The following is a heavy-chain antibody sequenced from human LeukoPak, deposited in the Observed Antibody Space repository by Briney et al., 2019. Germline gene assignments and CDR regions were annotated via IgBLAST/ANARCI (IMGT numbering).Heavy chain of an antibody. CDR1: GYSFTSYW. CDR3: ARQSCSSTSCLGY. CDR2: IYPGDSDT. D-gene: IGHD2-2*01. J-gene: IGHJ4*02. Sequence: GESLKISCKGSGYSFTSYWIGWVRQMPGKGLEWMGIIYPGDSDTRYSPSVQGQVTISADKSISTTYLQWSSLKASDSAMYYCARQSCSSTSCLGYWGQGTLVTVSS. V-gene: IGHV5-51*01.